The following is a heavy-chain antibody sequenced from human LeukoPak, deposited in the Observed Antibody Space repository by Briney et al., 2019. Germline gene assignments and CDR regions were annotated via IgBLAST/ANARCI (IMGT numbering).Heavy chain of an antibody. CDR1: GGSISSSSYY. CDR2: IYYSGST. D-gene: IGHD3-10*01. J-gene: IGHJ4*02. Sequence: SETLSLTCTVSGGSISSSSYYWGWIRQPPGKGLEWIGSIYYSGSTYYNPSLKSRVTISVDTSKNQFSLKLSSVTAADTAVYYCARIRTLWFGESHHYYFDYWGQGTLVTVSS. V-gene: IGHV4-39*07. CDR3: ARIRTLWFGESHHYYFDY.